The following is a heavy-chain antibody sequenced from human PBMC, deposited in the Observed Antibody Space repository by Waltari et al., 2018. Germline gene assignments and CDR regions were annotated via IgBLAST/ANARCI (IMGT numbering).Heavy chain of an antibody. Sequence: EAPLVESGGALVQPGRSLRLSCKASGFTFGEYAMSWVRQAPGKGLEWVGIIRSKAYGGTTEYAYLQMNSLKTEDTALYYCTRDKSLAAAGTTNYYYSMDVWGQGTTVTVSS. CDR1: GFTFGEYA. D-gene: IGHD6-13*01. J-gene: IGHJ6*02. CDR2: IRSKAYGGTT. V-gene: IGHV3-49*04. CDR3: TRDKSLAAAGTTNYYYSMDV.